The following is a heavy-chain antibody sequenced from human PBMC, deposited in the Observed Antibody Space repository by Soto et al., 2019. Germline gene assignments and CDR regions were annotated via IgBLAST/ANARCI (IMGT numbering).Heavy chain of an antibody. Sequence: LSLTCTVSGGSVTNYYWSWIRQPAGKGLEWIGRIYSSGSTDYNPSLKSPVSMSVDASKNQFSLKLPSVTAAETAVYYCAREGGIVAKIPFDYWGQGTLVTVS. V-gene: IGHV4-4*07. CDR3: AREGGIVAKIPFDY. J-gene: IGHJ4*02. D-gene: IGHD5-12*01. CDR1: GGSVTNYY. CDR2: IYSSGST.